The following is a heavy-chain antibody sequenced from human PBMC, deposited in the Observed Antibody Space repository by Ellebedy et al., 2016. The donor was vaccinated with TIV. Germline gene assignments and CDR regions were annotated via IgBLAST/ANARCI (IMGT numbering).Heavy chain of an antibody. CDR1: GYTFTGYY. CDR3: AREMNYGDYSNDAFDI. V-gene: IGHV1-46*01. Sequence: ASVKVSXXASGYTFTGYYMHWVRQAPGQGLEWMGIINPSGGSTSYAQKFQGRVTMTRDTSTSTVYMELSSLRSEDTAVYYCAREMNYGDYSNDAFDIWGQGTMVTVSS. J-gene: IGHJ3*02. D-gene: IGHD4-17*01. CDR2: INPSGGST.